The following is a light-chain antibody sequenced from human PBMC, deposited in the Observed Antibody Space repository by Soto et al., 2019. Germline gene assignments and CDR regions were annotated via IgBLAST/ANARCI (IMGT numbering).Light chain of an antibody. CDR2: GAS. CDR3: QQYNSYPWT. Sequence: IQMTQSPSSLSASVGDRVTITCRASQDIYTYLAWYQHRPGKAPELLIYGASSLESGVPSRFSGSGSGTEFTLTITSLQPDDFATYYCQQYNSYPWTFGQGTKVDIK. J-gene: IGKJ1*01. CDR1: QDIYTY. V-gene: IGKV1-16*01.